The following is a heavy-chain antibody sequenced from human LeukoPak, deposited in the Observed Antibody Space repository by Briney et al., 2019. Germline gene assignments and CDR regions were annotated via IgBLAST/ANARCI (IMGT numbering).Heavy chain of an antibody. CDR2: INPNSGGT. V-gene: IGHV1-2*02. Sequence: ASVKVSCKASGYTFTGYYMHWVRQAPGQGLEWMGWINPNSGGTNYAQKFQGRVTTTRDTSISTAYMELSRLRSDDTAVYYCARGIRGRITMIVVVKDYYYYMDVWGKGTTVTISS. CDR3: ARGIRGRITMIVVVKDYYYYMDV. CDR1: GYTFTGYY. J-gene: IGHJ6*03. D-gene: IGHD3-22*01.